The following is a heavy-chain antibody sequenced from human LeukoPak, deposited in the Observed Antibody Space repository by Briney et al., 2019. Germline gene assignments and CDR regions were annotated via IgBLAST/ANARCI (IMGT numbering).Heavy chain of an antibody. CDR1: SGSFSGYY. CDR3: ARVVSGLVVPPTRGDYFDS. Sequence: SETPSLTCAVYSGSFSGYYWSWIRQPPGKGLEWLGEINHSGSTNYNQSLKSRVTISVDTSKNQFSLKLTSVTVADTALYYCARVVSGLVVPPTRGDYFDSWGQGTVVTVSS. CDR2: INHSGST. J-gene: IGHJ4*02. V-gene: IGHV4-34*01. D-gene: IGHD2-2*01.